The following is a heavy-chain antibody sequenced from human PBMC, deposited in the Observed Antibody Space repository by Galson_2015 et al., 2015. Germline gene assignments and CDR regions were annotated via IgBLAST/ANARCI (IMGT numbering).Heavy chain of an antibody. CDR1: GNTFPNYY. V-gene: IGHV1-46*01. Sequence: SVKVSCKASGNTFPNYYIHWLRQAPGQGLEWMGAINPSGGNTIYAQKFQGRVTMTRDTSTSVVYMELSSQTSEDAAVYYCATRRPCSGGTCYGLDGWGQWTTVTVSS. D-gene: IGHD2-15*01. J-gene: IGHJ6*02. CDR3: ATRRPCSGGTCYGLDG. CDR2: INPSGGNT.